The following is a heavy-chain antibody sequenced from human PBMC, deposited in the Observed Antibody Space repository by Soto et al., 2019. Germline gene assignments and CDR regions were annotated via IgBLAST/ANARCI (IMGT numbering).Heavy chain of an antibody. D-gene: IGHD1-26*01. CDR2: IYFDGITT. CDR1: GFTFSSYA. J-gene: IGHJ4*02. V-gene: IGHV3-74*01. CDR3: ARGGAMGVDY. Sequence: GGSLRLSCAASGFTFSSYAMSWVRQAPGKGLVWVSRIYFDGITTNYADSVKGRLTVSRDNAKNTVYLHVNTLRDEDTAVYYCARGGAMGVDYWGQGTLVTVSS.